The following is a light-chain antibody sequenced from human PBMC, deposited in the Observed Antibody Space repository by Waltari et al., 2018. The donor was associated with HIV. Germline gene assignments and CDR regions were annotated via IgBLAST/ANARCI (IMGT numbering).Light chain of an antibody. J-gene: IGLJ3*02. Sequence: QSALTQPPSVSGAPGQRVTISCTGSSSNIGADYHVNWYQQLPGTAPKLLIYGYNNRPSGVPDRFSGSKSGTSASLAISGLQAEDEADYYCHSYDSSLDGWVFGGGTKLTVL. CDR2: GYN. CDR3: HSYDSSLDGWV. V-gene: IGLV1-40*01. CDR1: SSNIGADYH.